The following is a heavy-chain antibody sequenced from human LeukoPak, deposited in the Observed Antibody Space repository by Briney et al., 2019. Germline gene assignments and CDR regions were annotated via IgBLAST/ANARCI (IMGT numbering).Heavy chain of an antibody. D-gene: IGHD4-17*01. V-gene: IGHV3-74*01. CDR2: INTDGSST. CDR3: ARVSSYKDYGDYGPTNQNFYYMDV. Sequence: PGGSLRLSCAASGFTFSNYWMHWVRHAPGKGLVWVSRINTDGSSTSYVDSVKGRFTISRDNAKNPLYLQMNRLRAEDTAVYYCARVSSYKDYGDYGPTNQNFYYMDVWGKGTTVTISS. CDR1: GFTFSNYW. J-gene: IGHJ6*03.